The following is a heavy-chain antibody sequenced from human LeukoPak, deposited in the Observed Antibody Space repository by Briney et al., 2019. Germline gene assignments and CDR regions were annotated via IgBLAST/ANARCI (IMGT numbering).Heavy chain of an antibody. V-gene: IGHV4-39*02. CDR2: IYSSGST. D-gene: IGHD4-23*01. Sequence: SETLSLTCNVSGVSISSSSYYWGWIRQPPGKGLEWIGSIYSSGSTYYNSSLKSRVTISIDTSKNQVSLKMSSVTAADTAMYYCAREVADYGGYYYYHYMDVWGKGTTVTISS. J-gene: IGHJ6*03. CDR1: GVSISSSSYY. CDR3: AREVADYGGYYYYHYMDV.